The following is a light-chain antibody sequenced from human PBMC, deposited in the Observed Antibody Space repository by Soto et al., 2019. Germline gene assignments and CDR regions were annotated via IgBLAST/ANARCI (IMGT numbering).Light chain of an antibody. V-gene: IGKV1-39*01. Sequence: DIQMTQSPSSLSASVGDRVTITCRASQSISSYLNWYQQKPGKAPKFLIYAASSLQSGVPSRFSGSGSGTYFPLTISSLQPEDFATYYCQQSYSTPWTCGQGTKVEIK. CDR3: QQSYSTPWT. CDR1: QSISSY. J-gene: IGKJ1*01. CDR2: AAS.